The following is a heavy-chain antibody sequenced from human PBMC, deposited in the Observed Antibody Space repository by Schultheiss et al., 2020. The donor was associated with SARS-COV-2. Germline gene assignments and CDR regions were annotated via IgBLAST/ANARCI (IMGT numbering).Heavy chain of an antibody. CDR3: ARGGEIDAFDI. Sequence: GESLKISCAASGFTFSSYGMHWVRQAPGKGLEWVAVISYDGSNKYYADSVKGRFTISRDNSKNTLYLQMNSLRAEDTAVYYCARGGEIDAFDIWGQGTMVTVSS. D-gene: IGHD5-24*01. J-gene: IGHJ3*02. CDR2: ISYDGSNK. CDR1: GFTFSSYG. V-gene: IGHV3-30*03.